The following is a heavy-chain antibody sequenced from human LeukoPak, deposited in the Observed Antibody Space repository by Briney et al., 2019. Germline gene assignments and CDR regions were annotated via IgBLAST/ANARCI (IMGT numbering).Heavy chain of an antibody. CDR3: ARGDPLLWFGELLSYFDN. CDR2: INHSGST. V-gene: IGHV4-34*01. J-gene: IGHJ4*02. CDR1: GGSFSGYY. D-gene: IGHD3-10*01. Sequence: PSETLSLTCAVYGGSFSGYYWSWIRQPPGKGLEWIGEINHSGSTNYNPSLKSRVTISVDTSKNQSSLKLSSVTAADTAVYYCARGDPLLWFGELLSYFDNWGQGTLVTVSS.